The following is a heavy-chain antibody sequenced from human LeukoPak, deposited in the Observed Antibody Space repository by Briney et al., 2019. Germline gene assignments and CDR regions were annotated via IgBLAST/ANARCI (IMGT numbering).Heavy chain of an antibody. V-gene: IGHV1-24*01. Sequence: ASVKVSCKVSGYTLTELSMHWVRQAPGKGLEWMGGFDPEDGETIYAQKFQGRVTMTEDTSTDTAYMELCSLRSEDTAVYYCATMIRGDSSGWYGVGALDYWGQGTLVTVSS. CDR2: FDPEDGET. CDR1: GYTLTELS. J-gene: IGHJ4*02. CDR3: ATMIRGDSSGWYGVGALDY. D-gene: IGHD6-19*01.